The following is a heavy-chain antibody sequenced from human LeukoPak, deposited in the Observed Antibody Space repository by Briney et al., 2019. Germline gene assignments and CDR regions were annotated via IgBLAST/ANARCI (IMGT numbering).Heavy chain of an antibody. CDR2: IIPIFGTA. Sequence: ASVKVSCKASGGTFSSYAISWVRQAPGRGLEWMGGIIPIFGTANYAQKFQGRVTITADESTSTAYMELSSLRSEDTAVYYCARETGSLIDYWGQGTLVTVSS. V-gene: IGHV1-69*13. CDR1: GGTFSSYA. J-gene: IGHJ4*02. CDR3: ARETGSLIDY.